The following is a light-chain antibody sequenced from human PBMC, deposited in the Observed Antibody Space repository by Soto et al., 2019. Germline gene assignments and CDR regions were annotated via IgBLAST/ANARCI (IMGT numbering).Light chain of an antibody. V-gene: IGLV2-14*01. CDR3: SSYSISTAYL. Sequence: QSVLTQPASVSGSPGQSITISCTGTSSDIGAYDYVSWYQQYPGRVPKLLIHEVSNRPSGVSYRFSGSKSGNTASLTISGLQAEDEADYFCSSYSISTAYLFGTGTKVTVL. J-gene: IGLJ1*01. CDR1: SSDIGAYDY. CDR2: EVS.